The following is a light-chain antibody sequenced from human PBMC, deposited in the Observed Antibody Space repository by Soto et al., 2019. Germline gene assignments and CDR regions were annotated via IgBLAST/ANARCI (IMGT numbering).Light chain of an antibody. J-gene: IGKJ1*01. CDR2: GAS. CDR3: QQYGRSPWT. CDR1: QSVSSSF. Sequence: EIVLTQSPGTLSLSPGERATLSCRASQSVSSSFFAWYQQKPGQPPRLLIYGASSRATGIPDRFSGSGSGTDFTLTISRLEPEDFAVYYCQQYGRSPWTFGKGTKVEIK. V-gene: IGKV3-20*01.